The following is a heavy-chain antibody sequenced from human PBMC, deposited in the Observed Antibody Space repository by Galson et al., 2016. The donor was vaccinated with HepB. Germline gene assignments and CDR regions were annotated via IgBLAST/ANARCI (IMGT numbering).Heavy chain of an antibody. D-gene: IGHD1-26*01. V-gene: IGHV3-48*03. CDR1: GLTFSSYE. CDR3: ARDVVGAAFDS. J-gene: IGHJ4*02. CDR2: IGRSGSPI. Sequence: SLRLSCAAPGLTFSSYEMSWVRQGPGKGLEWVSYIGRSGSPIYYADSVQGRFTISRDNAKNSLYLQMNSLRAEDTAVYYCARDVVGAAFDSWGQGTLVTVSS.